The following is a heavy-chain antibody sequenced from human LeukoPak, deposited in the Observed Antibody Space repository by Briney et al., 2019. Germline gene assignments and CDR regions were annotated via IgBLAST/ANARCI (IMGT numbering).Heavy chain of an antibody. J-gene: IGHJ4*02. D-gene: IGHD2-15*01. CDR2: INHSGST. Sequence: SETLSLTCAVYGGSFSGYYWSWIRQPPGKGLEWIGEINHSGSTNYNPSLKSRVTISVDTSKNQFSLKLSSVTAADTAVYYCARVRGSCSGGSCYSLPDYWGQGTLVTVSS. CDR1: GGSFSGYY. CDR3: ARVRGSCSGGSCYSLPDY. V-gene: IGHV4-34*01.